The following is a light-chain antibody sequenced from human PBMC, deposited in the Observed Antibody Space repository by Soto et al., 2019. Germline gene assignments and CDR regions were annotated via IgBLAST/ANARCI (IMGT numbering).Light chain of an antibody. V-gene: IGKV1-5*01. J-gene: IGKJ5*01. CDR3: QQYNSYPIT. CDR1: QSISRW. CDR2: GAS. Sequence: DIQMTQSPSTLSASVVDRVTITFRASQSISRWLAWSQQKPGKAPNLLIYGASSLESGVPSRFSGSGSGTEFTLTISSLQPDDFATYYCQQYNSYPITFGQGTRLEIK.